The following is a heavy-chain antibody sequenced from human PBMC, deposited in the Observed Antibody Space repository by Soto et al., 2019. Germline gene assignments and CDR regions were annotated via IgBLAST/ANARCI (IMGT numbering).Heavy chain of an antibody. CDR2: IYYSGST. V-gene: IGHV4-59*12. J-gene: IGHJ4*02. Sequence: SETLSLTCTASGGSISSYYWSWIRQPPGKGLEWIGYIYYSGSTNYNPSLKSRVTISVDTSKNQFSLKLSSVTAADTAVYYCARAGDSSGPVALGYWGQGTLVTVSS. D-gene: IGHD6-19*01. CDR1: GGSISSYY. CDR3: ARAGDSSGPVALGY.